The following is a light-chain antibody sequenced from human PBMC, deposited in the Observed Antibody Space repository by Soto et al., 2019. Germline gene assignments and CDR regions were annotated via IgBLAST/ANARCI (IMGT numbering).Light chain of an antibody. V-gene: IGKV1-9*01. J-gene: IGKJ4*01. CDR1: QGISSY. Sequence: DIQLTQSPSFLSASVGDRVTITCRASQGISSYLAWYQQKPGKAPKLLIYAASTLQSGVPSRFSGSGSGTEFTLTISSLQHEDFATYYYQQLNSYPRTFGGGTKVEIK. CDR2: AAS. CDR3: QQLNSYPRT.